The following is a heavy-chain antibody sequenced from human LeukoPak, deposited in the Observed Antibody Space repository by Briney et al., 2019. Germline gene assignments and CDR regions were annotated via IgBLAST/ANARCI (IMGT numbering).Heavy chain of an antibody. V-gene: IGHV4-39*01. Sequence: SETLSLTCTVSGGSISSSSYYWGWIRQPPGKGLEWIGSIYYSGSTYFNPSLKSRVTISVDTSKNQFSLKLSSVTAADTAVYYCASRVSYAFDIWGQGTMVTVSS. CDR2: IYYSGST. CDR1: GGSISSSSYY. CDR3: ASRVSYAFDI. D-gene: IGHD6-6*01. J-gene: IGHJ3*02.